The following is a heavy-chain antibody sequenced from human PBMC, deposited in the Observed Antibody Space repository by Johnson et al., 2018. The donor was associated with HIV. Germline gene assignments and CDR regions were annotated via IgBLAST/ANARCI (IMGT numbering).Heavy chain of an antibody. CDR3: ARASGEWDAFDI. Sequence: QEQLVESGGSAVRPGGSLRLSCTASGFTFDDYGMSWVRQPPGKGLEWVAVISYDGSNKYYANSVKGRFTIFRDNSKNTLYLKMGSLRAEDMAVYYCARASGEWDAFDIWGQGTVVTVSS. J-gene: IGHJ3*02. CDR1: GFTFDDYG. CDR2: ISYDGSNK. D-gene: IGHD3-10*01. V-gene: IGHV3-30*19.